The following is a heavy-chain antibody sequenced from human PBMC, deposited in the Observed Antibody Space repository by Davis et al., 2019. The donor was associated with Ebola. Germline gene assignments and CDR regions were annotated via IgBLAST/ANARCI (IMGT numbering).Heavy chain of an antibody. D-gene: IGHD3-10*01. CDR1: GGSISSYY. J-gene: IGHJ4*02. CDR3: ARVWNDYGSGSYYDY. V-gene: IGHV4-59*01. Sequence: MPSETLSLTCTVSGGSISSYYWSWIWQPPGKGLEWIGYTYYSGSTNYNPSLKSRVTISVDTSKNQFSLKLSSVTTADTAVYYCARVWNDYGSGSYYDYWGQGILVTVSS. CDR2: TYYSGST.